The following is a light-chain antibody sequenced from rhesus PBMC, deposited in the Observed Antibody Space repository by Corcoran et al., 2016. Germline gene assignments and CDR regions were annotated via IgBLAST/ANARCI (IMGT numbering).Light chain of an antibody. V-gene: IGLV2-13*03. J-gene: IGLJ1*01. CDR2: EVT. CDR1: ISDIGGFNR. Sequence: QAAPTQSPSVSGSPGQSVTISCTGTISDIGGFNRVSWYQQHPGKAPKLLIFEVTKRPSGVSDRYSGSKSDNTVSLTISGLQTEDEADYYCSSYASSSTVIFGTGTRLTVL. CDR3: SSYASSSTVI.